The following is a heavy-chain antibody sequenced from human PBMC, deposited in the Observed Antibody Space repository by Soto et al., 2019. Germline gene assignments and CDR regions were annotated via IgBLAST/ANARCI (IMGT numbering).Heavy chain of an antibody. CDR1: GFTFSSYA. CDR3: AKKPDYGDCPTPSFDP. CDR2: ISGSGGST. D-gene: IGHD4-17*01. J-gene: IGHJ5*02. V-gene: IGHV3-23*01. Sequence: EVQLLESGGGLVQPGGSLRLSCAASGFTFSSYAMSWVRQAPGKGLEWVSAISGSGGSTYYADSVKGRFTISRDNSKNTLYLQMNRLRAEDTAVYYCAKKPDYGDCPTPSFDPWGQGTLVTVSS.